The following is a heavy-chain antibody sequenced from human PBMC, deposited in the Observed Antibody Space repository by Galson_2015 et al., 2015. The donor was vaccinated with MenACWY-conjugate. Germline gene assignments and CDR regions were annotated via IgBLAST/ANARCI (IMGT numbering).Heavy chain of an antibody. CDR1: GFTFSSFW. J-gene: IGHJ4*02. Sequence: SLRLSCAASGFTFSSFWMSWVRQAPGKGLECVANIKQDGSEKYYVDSVKGRFTISRDNAQNSLHLQINSLRAEDTAVYYCARGGATGGAFRYWGQGTLVTVSS. CDR3: ARGGATGGAFRY. CDR2: IKQDGSEK. V-gene: IGHV3-7*03. D-gene: IGHD2-21*01.